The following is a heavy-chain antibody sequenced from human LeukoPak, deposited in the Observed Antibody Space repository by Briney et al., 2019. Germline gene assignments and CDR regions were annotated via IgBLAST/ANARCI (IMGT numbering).Heavy chain of an antibody. D-gene: IGHD4-11*01. CDR3: ARHEDGGTYTY. CDR2: IYPGDSTP. V-gene: IGHV5-51*01. CDR1: GYSFINYW. Sequence: GESLKISCKGSGYSFINYWIAWVRHMPGKGLEWMGIIYPGDSTPRYSPSIQGQVTFSADKSINTAYLQWSSLKASDNAMYYCARHEDGGTYTYWGPGTLVTVSS. J-gene: IGHJ4*02.